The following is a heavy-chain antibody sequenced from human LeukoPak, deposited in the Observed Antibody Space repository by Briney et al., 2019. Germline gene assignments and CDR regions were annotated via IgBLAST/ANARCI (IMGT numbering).Heavy chain of an antibody. Sequence: SETLSLTCTVSGDSVSGHYWGWIRQPPGKGLEWIGYIYYTGDTNYIPSLESRVTISVDTSKNQFSLKLGSVTAADTAIYYCVRVVTGSVDYWGQGALVTVSS. CDR3: VRVVTGSVDY. V-gene: IGHV4-59*02. CDR1: GDSVSGHY. CDR2: IYYTGDT. J-gene: IGHJ4*02. D-gene: IGHD3-10*01.